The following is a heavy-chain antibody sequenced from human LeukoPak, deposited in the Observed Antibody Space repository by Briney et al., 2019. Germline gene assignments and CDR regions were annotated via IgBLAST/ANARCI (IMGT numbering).Heavy chain of an antibody. V-gene: IGHV3-53*01. CDR1: GFIVSSIY. CDR3: ARDNPTGVGVSMDV. J-gene: IGHJ6*03. D-gene: IGHD1-1*01. Sequence: GGSLRLSCAAAGFIVSSIYMTWVRQAPGKGLEWVSLIYIGNTTYYADSVKGRFTISRDNSKNTLYLQMNSLRAEDTALYYCARDNPTGVGVSMDVWGKGTMVTVSS. CDR2: IYIGNTT.